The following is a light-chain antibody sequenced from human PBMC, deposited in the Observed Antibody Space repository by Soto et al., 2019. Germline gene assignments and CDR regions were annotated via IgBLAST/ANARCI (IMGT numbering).Light chain of an antibody. CDR3: LQYRSFPRT. V-gene: IGKV1-17*01. J-gene: IGKJ1*01. CDR1: QGIRDD. CDR2: AAS. Sequence: DIQFTQSPSSVSSSVSERFTITCRASQGIRDDLGWYQQKAGEAPKRLIYAASSSHSGVPSRFSGSGSGTEFTLTISSLQPEDFATYYCLQYRSFPRTFGQGTKVDIK.